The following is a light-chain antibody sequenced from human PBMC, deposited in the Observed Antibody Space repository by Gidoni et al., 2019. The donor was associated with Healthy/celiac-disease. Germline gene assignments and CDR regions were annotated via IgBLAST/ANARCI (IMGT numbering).Light chain of an antibody. CDR2: WAS. CDR1: QSVLYSSNNKNY. V-gene: IGKV4-1*01. J-gene: IGKJ5*01. Sequence: DIVMTQSPDYLAVSLGERATSNCKSSQSVLYSSNNKNYLAWYQQKPGQPPKLLIDWASTRESGVPDRFSGSGSGTDFTLTISSLQAEDVAVYYCQQYYSTPTFGQGTRLEIK. CDR3: QQYYSTPT.